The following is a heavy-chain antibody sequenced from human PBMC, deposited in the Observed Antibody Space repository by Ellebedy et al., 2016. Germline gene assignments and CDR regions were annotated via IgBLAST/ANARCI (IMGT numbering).Heavy chain of an antibody. CDR1: GFTFSSYS. Sequence: GESLKISCAASGFTFSSYSMSWVRQAPGKGLECVSAFSGSGGSTYYADSVKGRFTISRDNSKNTLSLQMNSLRAEETAVYYCAREGNGGSADYWGQGTLVTVSS. CDR2: FSGSGGST. D-gene: IGHD2-15*01. CDR3: AREGNGGSADY. V-gene: IGHV3-23*01. J-gene: IGHJ4*02.